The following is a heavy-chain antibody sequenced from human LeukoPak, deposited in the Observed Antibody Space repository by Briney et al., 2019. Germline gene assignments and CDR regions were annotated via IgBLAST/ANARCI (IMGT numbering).Heavy chain of an antibody. CDR1: GFTFSSYA. Sequence: GGSLRLSCAASGFTFSSYAMSWVRQAPGKGLEWVSAISGSGGSTYYADSVKGRFTISRDNSKNTLYLQMNSLRAEDTAVYYCAKDQDREFYGFWSGLSAFDIWGQGTMVTVSS. D-gene: IGHD3-3*01. V-gene: IGHV3-23*01. CDR3: AKDQDREFYGFWSGLSAFDI. CDR2: ISGSGGST. J-gene: IGHJ3*02.